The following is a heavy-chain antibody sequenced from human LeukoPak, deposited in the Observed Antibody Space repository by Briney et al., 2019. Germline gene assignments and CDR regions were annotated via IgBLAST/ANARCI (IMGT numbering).Heavy chain of an antibody. J-gene: IGHJ3*02. CDR2: VYSGGTT. CDR1: GFTASSNF. CDR3: ARESGSGNSLGLNDAFDI. D-gene: IGHD3-10*01. V-gene: IGHV3-66*01. Sequence: GGSLRLSCAASGFTASSNFMSWVRQAPGKGLEWVSVVYSGGTTYYTDSVKGRFTISRDNSKNTVYLQMNSLRAEDTAVYYCARESGSGNSLGLNDAFDIWGQGTMVTVSS.